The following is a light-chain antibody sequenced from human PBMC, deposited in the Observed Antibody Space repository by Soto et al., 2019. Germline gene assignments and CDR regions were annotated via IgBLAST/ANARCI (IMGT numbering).Light chain of an antibody. CDR2: AAS. CDR3: QLRHSTPPT. Sequence: DIQMTQSPSSLSASVGDRVTITCRASQSISTYLNWYQQKPGKAPHLLIYAASSLQSGVSSRFSVSGSGTVFLLTISSMQPEGFASYYCQLRHSTPPTFAQGTKVELQ. CDR1: QSISTY. V-gene: IGKV1-39*01. J-gene: IGKJ1*01.